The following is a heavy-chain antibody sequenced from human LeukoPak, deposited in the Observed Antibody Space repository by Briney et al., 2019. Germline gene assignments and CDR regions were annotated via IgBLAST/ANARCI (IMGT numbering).Heavy chain of an antibody. CDR2: IWYDGSNK. CDR1: GFTFSSYG. D-gene: IGHD3-22*01. CDR3: AREPYYYDSSGYYLDY. V-gene: IGHV3-33*01. J-gene: IGHJ4*02. Sequence: GRALRLSCAASGFTFSSYGMHWVRQAPGKGLEWVAVIWYDGSNKYYADSVKGRFTISRDNSKNTLYLQMNSLRAEDTAVYYCAREPYYYDSSGYYLDYWGQGTLVTVSS.